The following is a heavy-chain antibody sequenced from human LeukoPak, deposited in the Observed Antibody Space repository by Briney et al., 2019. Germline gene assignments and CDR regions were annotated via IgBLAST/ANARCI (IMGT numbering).Heavy chain of an antibody. CDR1: GFTFTNYG. CDR3: ASGSGLLFDY. D-gene: IGHD6-19*01. Sequence: PGGSLRLSCAASGFTFTNYGMHWVRQAPGKGLEWVAVTWYDGSNKYYADSVKGRFTISRDNSKNTLYLQMNSLRAEDTAVYYCASGSGLLFDYWGQGTLVTVSS. J-gene: IGHJ4*02. V-gene: IGHV3-33*01. CDR2: TWYDGSNK.